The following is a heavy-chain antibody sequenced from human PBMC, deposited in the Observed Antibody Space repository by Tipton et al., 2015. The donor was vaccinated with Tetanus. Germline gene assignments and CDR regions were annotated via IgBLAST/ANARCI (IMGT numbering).Heavy chain of an antibody. D-gene: IGHD2-21*02. V-gene: IGHV4-59*06. Sequence: TLSLTCAVSGESFSGFYWHWIRQSPGKGLEWIGYICYSGSTYYNPSLKSRVTISLDRSKNQFSLKLTSVTAADTAVYYCATVGLVTASVKYWGQGTLVTVSS. CDR2: ICYSGST. CDR3: ATVGLVTASVKY. CDR1: GESFSGFY. J-gene: IGHJ4*01.